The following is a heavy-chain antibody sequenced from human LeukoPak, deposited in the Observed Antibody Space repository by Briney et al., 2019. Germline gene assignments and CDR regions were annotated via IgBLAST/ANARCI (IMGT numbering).Heavy chain of an antibody. CDR1: GYSISSGYY. CDR3: AIALVGATENWFDP. D-gene: IGHD1-26*01. V-gene: IGHV4-38-2*01. J-gene: IGHJ5*02. Sequence: PSETLSLTCAVSGYSISSGYYWGWIRQPPGKGREWIGRIYHSGSTYYNPSLKSRVTISVDTSKTQFSLKLSSVTAADTAVYYCAIALVGATENWFDPWGQGTLVTVSA. CDR2: IYHSGST.